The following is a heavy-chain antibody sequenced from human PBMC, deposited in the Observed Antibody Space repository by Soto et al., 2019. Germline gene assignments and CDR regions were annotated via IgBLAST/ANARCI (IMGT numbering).Heavy chain of an antibody. V-gene: IGHV4-59*12. CDR1: GGSISSYY. CDR2: VYYSGFT. J-gene: IGHJ5*02. CDR3: ARSVFP. Sequence: PSETLSLTCTVSGGSISSYYWSWIRQPPGKGLELIGYVYYSGFTYYNPSLKSRVTISVDTSKNQFSLKLSSVTAADTAVYYCARSVFPWGQGTRVTVSS.